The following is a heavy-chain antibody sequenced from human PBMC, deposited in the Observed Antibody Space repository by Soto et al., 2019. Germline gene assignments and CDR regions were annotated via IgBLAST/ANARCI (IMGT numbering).Heavy chain of an antibody. V-gene: IGHV1-2*02. J-gene: IGHJ4*02. Sequence: QVQLVQYGAEVKKPGASVKVSCKTSGYTFAAYYIHWIRQAPGQGLEWMGWINPTSGGTGYAQNFQDRVTMTRDTSISTAYMELRRLNSDDTAVYYCARDPDYGDYWGYFFDSWGQGTPVTVSS. D-gene: IGHD4-17*01. CDR1: GYTFAAYY. CDR3: ARDPDYGDYWGYFFDS. CDR2: INPTSGGT.